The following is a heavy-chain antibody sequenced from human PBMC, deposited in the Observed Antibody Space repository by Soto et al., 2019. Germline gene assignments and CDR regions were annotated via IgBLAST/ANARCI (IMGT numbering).Heavy chain of an antibody. Sequence: PGESLKISCQGSGYNFATYWIAWVRQMPGKGLEWMGVIYPGDSDTKYSPSFQGQIIISADESVSTAYLQWSSLKASDTAMYYCARRSMVRGVPIPYLHLWGQATLVTGPS. CDR3: ARRSMVRGVPIPYLHL. J-gene: IGHJ5*02. CDR2: IYPGDSDT. D-gene: IGHD3-10*01. V-gene: IGHV5-51*01. CDR1: GYNFATYW.